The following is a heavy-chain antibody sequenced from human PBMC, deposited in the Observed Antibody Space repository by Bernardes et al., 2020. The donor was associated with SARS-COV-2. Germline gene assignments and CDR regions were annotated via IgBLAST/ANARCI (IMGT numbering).Heavy chain of an antibody. J-gene: IGHJ3*02. CDR1: GGSFSGYY. D-gene: IGHD6-19*01. CDR3: VREAGYSSGWQQDAFDI. Sequence: SETLSLTCAVYGGSFSGYYWSWIRQPPGKGLEWIGEINHSGSTNYNPSLKSRVTMSLDTSKNHFSLRLTSLTAADTAMYYCVREAGYSSGWQQDAFDIWGQGIMVTVSS. CDR2: INHSGST. V-gene: IGHV4-34*01.